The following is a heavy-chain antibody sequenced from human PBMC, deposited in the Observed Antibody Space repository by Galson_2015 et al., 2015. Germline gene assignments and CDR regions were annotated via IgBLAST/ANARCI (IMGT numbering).Heavy chain of an antibody. D-gene: IGHD2-15*01. J-gene: IGHJ4*02. V-gene: IGHV3-30*18. CDR3: AKGVLYCSGGSCYPYFDY. Sequence: SLRLSCAASGFTFSNAWMSWVRQAPGKGLEWVAVISYDGSNKYYADSVKGRFTVSRDNSKNTLYLQMNSLRAEDTAVYYCAKGVLYCSGGSCYPYFDYWGQGTLVTVSS. CDR1: GFTFSNAW. CDR2: ISYDGSNK.